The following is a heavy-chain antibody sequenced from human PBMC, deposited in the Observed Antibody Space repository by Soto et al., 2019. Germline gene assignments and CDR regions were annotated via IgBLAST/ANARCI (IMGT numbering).Heavy chain of an antibody. J-gene: IGHJ5*02. CDR1: GYTFTSYA. V-gene: IGHV1-3*01. D-gene: IGHD3-3*01. CDR3: AVGAYDFWSGYFFDP. CDR2: INAGSGNT. Sequence: ASVKVSCKASGYTFTSYAMHWVRQAPGQRLEWMGWINAGSGNTKYSQKFQGRVTITRDTSASTAYMELSSLRSEDTAVYYCAVGAYDFWSGYFFDPWGQGTLVTVSS.